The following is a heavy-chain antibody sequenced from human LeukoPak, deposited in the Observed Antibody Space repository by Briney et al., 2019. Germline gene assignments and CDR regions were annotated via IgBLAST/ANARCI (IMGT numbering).Heavy chain of an antibody. CDR1: GFTFSSHW. CDR3: VKGGVQYGDWDH. J-gene: IGHJ4*02. D-gene: IGHD4-17*01. CDR2: INGDGTST. Sequence: GGSLRLSCAASGFTFSSHWMHWVRQAPGKGLVWVSRINGDGTSTNYADSVKGRFIISRDNAKNTLDLQMYSLRAEDTAVYYCVKGGVQYGDWDHWGQGTLVTVSS. V-gene: IGHV3-74*01.